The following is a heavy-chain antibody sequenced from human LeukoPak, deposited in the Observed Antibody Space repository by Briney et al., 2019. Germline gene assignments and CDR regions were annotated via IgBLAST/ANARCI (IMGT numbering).Heavy chain of an antibody. CDR2: ISYNGNQ. J-gene: IGHJ4*02. CDR1: GFTFSSSD. V-gene: IGHV3-30*19. Sequence: GGSLRLSCAASGFTFSSSDMHWVRQAPVKALEWVAFISYNGNQKYGDSVKGRFTISRDNSKNTLYLQINSLRADDTAVYYCARDIGPLDYWGRGTLVTVSS. CDR3: ARDIGPLDY.